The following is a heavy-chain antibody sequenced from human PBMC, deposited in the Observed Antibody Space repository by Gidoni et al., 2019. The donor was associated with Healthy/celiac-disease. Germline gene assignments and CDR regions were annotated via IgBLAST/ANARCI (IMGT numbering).Heavy chain of an antibody. Sequence: QLQLQESGPGLVKPSETLSLTCTVAGGSISSSSYYWGWIRQPPGKGLEWIGSIYYSGSTYYNPSLKSRFTISVDTSKNQFSLKLSSVTAADTAVYYCARIVVVTHYYYMDVWGKGTTVTVSS. J-gene: IGHJ6*03. V-gene: IGHV4-39*01. CDR3: ARIVVVTHYYYMDV. CDR2: IYYSGST. D-gene: IGHD3-22*01. CDR1: GGSISSSSYY.